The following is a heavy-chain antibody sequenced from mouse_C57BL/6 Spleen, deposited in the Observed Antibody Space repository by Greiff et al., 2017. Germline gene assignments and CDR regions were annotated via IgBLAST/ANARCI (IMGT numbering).Heavy chain of an antibody. D-gene: IGHD2-4*01. CDR2: IDPSDSYT. CDR3: ARGYDYDDGDYFDY. V-gene: IGHV1-59*01. CDR1: GYTFTSYW. J-gene: IGHJ2*01. Sequence: QVQLQQSGAELVRPGTSVKLSCKASGYTFTSYWMHWVKQRPGQGLEWIGVIDPSDSYTNYNQKFKGKATLTVDTSSSTAYMQLSSLTSEDSAVYYCARGYDYDDGDYFDYWGQGTTLTVSS.